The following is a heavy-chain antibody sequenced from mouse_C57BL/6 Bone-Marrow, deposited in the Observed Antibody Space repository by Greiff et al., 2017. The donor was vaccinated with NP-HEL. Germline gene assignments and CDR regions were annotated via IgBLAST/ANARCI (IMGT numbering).Heavy chain of an antibody. V-gene: IGHV1-59*01. J-gene: IGHJ3*01. CDR3: ARPLRP. D-gene: IGHD1-1*01. CDR2: IDPSDSYT. Sequence: QVQLKQPGAELVRPGTSVKLSCKASGYTFTSYWMHWVKQRPGQGLEWIGVIDPSDSYTNYNQKFKGKATLTVDPSSSTAYMQLSSLTSEDSAVYYCARPLRPWGQGTLVTVSA. CDR1: GYTFTSYW.